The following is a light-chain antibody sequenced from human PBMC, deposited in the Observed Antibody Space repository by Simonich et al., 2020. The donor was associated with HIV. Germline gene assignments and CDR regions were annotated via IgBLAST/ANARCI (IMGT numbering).Light chain of an antibody. CDR1: SGSIASNY. CDR2: EDK. V-gene: IGLV6-57*01. Sequence: NFMLTQPHSVSESPGKTVTISCTRSSGSIASNYVQWYQQRPGSSPTTVFYEDKQKPPGVPDRFSGSIDSSSNSASLTISGLKTEDEADYYCQSYDSSKNQGVFGGGTKLTVL. J-gene: IGLJ2*01. CDR3: QSYDSSKNQGV.